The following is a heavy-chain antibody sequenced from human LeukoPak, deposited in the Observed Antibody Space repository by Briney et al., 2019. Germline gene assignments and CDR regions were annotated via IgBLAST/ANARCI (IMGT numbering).Heavy chain of an antibody. CDR2: IYDSGST. V-gene: IGHV4-59*12. J-gene: IGHJ4*02. Sequence: SETLSLTCTVSGASISSYYWSWIRQPPGKGLEWIGYIYDSGSTNYNPSLMSRVTISVDTSKNQFSLKLNSVTAADTAVYYCAREKFWYGLTVPGKRGEGHYFDYWGQGTLVTVSS. CDR3: AREKFWYGLTVPGKRGEGHYFDY. CDR1: GASISSYY. D-gene: IGHD6-13*01.